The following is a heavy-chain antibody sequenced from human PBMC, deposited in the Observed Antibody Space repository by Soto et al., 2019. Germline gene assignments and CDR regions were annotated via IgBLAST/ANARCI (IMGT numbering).Heavy chain of an antibody. D-gene: IGHD2-15*01. CDR2: ISGSSQTI. J-gene: IGHJ4*02. CDR3: ARTLSWRRGPFDS. V-gene: IGHV3-48*02. Sequence: EAQLVESGGGLIQPGGSLRLSCAASGFIFNTYSMNWVRQAPGKGLEWVSYISGSSQTIFYADSVRGRFTISRDNANNSTYLQMVSLRDEDTAVYYCARTLSWRRGPFDSWGQGTLVTVSS. CDR1: GFIFNTYS.